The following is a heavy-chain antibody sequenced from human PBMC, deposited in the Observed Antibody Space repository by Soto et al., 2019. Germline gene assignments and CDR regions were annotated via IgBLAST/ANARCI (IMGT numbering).Heavy chain of an antibody. CDR1: GDSISSPKW. CDR2: LLHSGTT. J-gene: IGHJ3*01. V-gene: IGHV4-4*02. Sequence: QVQLQESGPGLVKPSGTLSLTCAVSGDSISSPKWCTWLRQPPGKGLEWIEDLLHSGTTNYNPSLMSRGSLSVDKPQNQFSRKLTSVTAADTAIYYCAYSTGWYRHDVWGQGTSVTVSS. D-gene: IGHD6-19*01. CDR3: AYSTGWYRHDV.